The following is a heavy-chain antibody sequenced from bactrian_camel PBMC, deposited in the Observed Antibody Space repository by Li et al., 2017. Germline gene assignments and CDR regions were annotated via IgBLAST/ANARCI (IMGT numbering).Heavy chain of an antibody. D-gene: IGHD2*01. CDR3: ALDVSFSSDTCTRMNDKNYNY. CDR1: KYPTSTNS. CDR2: FTGSGRS. V-gene: IGHV3S53*01. Sequence: HVQLVESGGTSVQAGGSLRLSCARSKYPTSTNSMAWFRQSPGQEREGVAALFTGSGRSTYADSVKGRFTISQDSDKNTVYLQMNSLKPEDSGTYYCALDVSFSSDTCTRMNDKNYNYWGQGTQVT. J-gene: IGHJ4*01.